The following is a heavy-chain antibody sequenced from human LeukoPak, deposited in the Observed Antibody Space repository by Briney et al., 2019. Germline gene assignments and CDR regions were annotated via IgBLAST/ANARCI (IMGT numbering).Heavy chain of an antibody. Sequence: XXWXRQAPGXXXDGVSSISSGSSHIYYSDSVKGRFTISRDXXKNSLYMQMNRLRAEDTAVYYGXXXXXXXXHW. J-gene: IGHJ1*01. CDR3: XXXXXXXXH. V-gene: IGHV3-21*01. CDR2: ISSGSSHI.